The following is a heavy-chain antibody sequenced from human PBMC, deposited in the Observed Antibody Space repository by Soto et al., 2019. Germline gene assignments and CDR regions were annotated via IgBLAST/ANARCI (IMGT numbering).Heavy chain of an antibody. Sequence: EVQLVESEGGLVQPGGSLRLSCAASGFTFSSYDMHWVRQATGKGLEWVSAIGTAGDTYYPGSVKGRFTISRENAKNSLYLQMNSLRAGDTAVYYCARGPYGSGSPIAPYYFDYWGQGTLVTVSS. V-gene: IGHV3-13*01. J-gene: IGHJ4*02. D-gene: IGHD3-10*01. CDR2: IGTAGDT. CDR3: ARGPYGSGSPIAPYYFDY. CDR1: GFTFSSYD.